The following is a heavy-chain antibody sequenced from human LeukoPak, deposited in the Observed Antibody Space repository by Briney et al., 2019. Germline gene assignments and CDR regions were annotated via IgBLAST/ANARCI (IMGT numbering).Heavy chain of an antibody. CDR1: GFTFDDYG. J-gene: IGHJ4*02. D-gene: IGHD2-15*01. V-gene: IGHV3-20*04. CDR2: INWNGGST. Sequence: GGSLRLSCAASGFTFDDYGMSWVRQAPGKGLEWVSGINWNGGSTGYAASVKGRFTIPRDNAKNSLYLQMNSLRAEDTAFYYCARGWPLDFDFWGQGTLVTVSS. CDR3: ARGWPLDFDF.